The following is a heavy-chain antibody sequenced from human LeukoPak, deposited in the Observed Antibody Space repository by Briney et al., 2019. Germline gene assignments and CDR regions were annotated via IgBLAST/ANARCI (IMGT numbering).Heavy chain of an antibody. CDR1: GDSINSYY. J-gene: IGHJ4*02. V-gene: IGHV4-59*08. D-gene: IGHD5-24*01. Sequence: PSETLSLTCTVSGDSINSYYWSWIRQTPGKGLEWIGYFYYSGSTNYNPSLESRVTMSVDTSRTHLYLNLSSVTAADTAMYYCARSRGRDGYNFGYWGPGTLVIVSS. CDR3: ARSRGRDGYNFGY. CDR2: FYYSGST.